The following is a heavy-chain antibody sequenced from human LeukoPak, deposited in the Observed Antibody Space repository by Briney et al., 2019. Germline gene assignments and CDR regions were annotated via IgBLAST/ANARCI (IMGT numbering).Heavy chain of an antibody. D-gene: IGHD6-19*01. CDR3: ARAVAGSAFDI. CDR2: INHSGST. Sequence: PSETLSLTCAVYGGSFSGYYWSWIRQPPGKGLEWIGEINHSGSTNYNPSLKSRVTISVDTSKNQFSLKLSSVTAADTAVYYCARAVAGSAFDIWGQGTMVTVSS. J-gene: IGHJ3*02. CDR1: GGSFSGYY. V-gene: IGHV4-34*01.